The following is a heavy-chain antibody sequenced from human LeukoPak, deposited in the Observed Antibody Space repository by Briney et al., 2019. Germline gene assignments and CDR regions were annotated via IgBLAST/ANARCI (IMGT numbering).Heavy chain of an antibody. Sequence: ASVKVSCKASGYTFTSYAMNWVRQAPGQGLEWMGWINPNSGGTNYAQKFQGRVTMTRDTSISTAYVELSRLRSDDTAVYYCARDEGSRYSQFYYYYYYMDVWGKGTTVTVSS. D-gene: IGHD4-11*01. J-gene: IGHJ6*03. V-gene: IGHV1-2*02. CDR3: ARDEGSRYSQFYYYYYYMDV. CDR2: INPNSGGT. CDR1: GYTFTSYA.